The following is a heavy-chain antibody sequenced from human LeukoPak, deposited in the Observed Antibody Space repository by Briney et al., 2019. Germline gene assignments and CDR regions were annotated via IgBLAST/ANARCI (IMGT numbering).Heavy chain of an antibody. D-gene: IGHD6-13*01. CDR1: AFTFSRYW. J-gene: IGHJ5*02. CDR2: INEDGSEK. CDR3: ARAYSSRRAWFDP. V-gene: IGHV3-7*03. Sequence: PGGSLRLSCAASAFTFSRYWTSWVRQAPGKGLEWVANINEDGSEKYYLDSVRGRFTISRDNAKNSLYLQMDSLRSEDTAVYYCARAYSSRRAWFDPWGQGTLVTVSS.